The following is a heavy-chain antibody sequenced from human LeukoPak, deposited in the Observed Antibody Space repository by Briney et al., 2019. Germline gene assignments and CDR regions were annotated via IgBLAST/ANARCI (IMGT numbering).Heavy chain of an antibody. V-gene: IGHV3-9*01. Sequence: GRSPRLSCAASGFTFDDYAMHWARQAPGKGLEWVSGISWNSGSIGYADSVKGRFTISRDNAKNSLYLQMNSLRAEDTALYYCAKDSYDSSGYYIDYWGQGTLVTVSS. D-gene: IGHD3-22*01. CDR1: GFTFDDYA. J-gene: IGHJ4*02. CDR2: ISWNSGSI. CDR3: AKDSYDSSGYYIDY.